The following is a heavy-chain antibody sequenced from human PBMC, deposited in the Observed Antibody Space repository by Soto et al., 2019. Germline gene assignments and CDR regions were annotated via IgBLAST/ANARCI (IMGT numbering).Heavy chain of an antibody. D-gene: IGHD3-10*01. CDR2: INWNGGST. Sequence: EVQLVESGGGVVRPGGSLRLSCAASGFTFDDYGMSWVRQAPGKGLEWVSGINWNGGSTGYADSVKGRFTISRDNAKNSLDLQMNRLRAENTALYYCARCTVRGVILDAFDIWGQGTMVTVSS. J-gene: IGHJ3*02. CDR1: GFTFDDYG. V-gene: IGHV3-20*04. CDR3: ARCTVRGVILDAFDI.